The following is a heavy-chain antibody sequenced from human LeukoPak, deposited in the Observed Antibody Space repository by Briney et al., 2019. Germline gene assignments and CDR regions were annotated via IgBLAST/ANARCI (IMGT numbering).Heavy chain of an antibody. CDR2: ISYDGSNK. Sequence: GGSLRLSCAASGFTFSSYAMHWVRQAPGKGLEWVAVISYDGSNKYYADSVKGRFTISRDNSKNTLYLQMNSLRAEDTAVYYCARGSGLTTVSDYYYYYGMDVWGQGTTVTVSS. J-gene: IGHJ6*02. D-gene: IGHD4-11*01. V-gene: IGHV3-30*04. CDR1: GFTFSSYA. CDR3: ARGSGLTTVSDYYYYYGMDV.